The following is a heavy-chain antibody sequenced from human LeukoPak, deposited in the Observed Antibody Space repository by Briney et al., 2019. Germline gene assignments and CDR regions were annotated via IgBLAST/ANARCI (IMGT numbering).Heavy chain of an antibody. CDR1: GGSFSGYY. CDR3: ARGGQRSGVGIVGARWAYYFDY. Sequence: SETLSLTCAVYGGSFSGYYWSWIRQPPGKGLEWIGEINHSGSTNYNPSLKSRVTISVDTSKSQFSLKLSSVTAADTAVYYCARGGQRSGVGIVGARWAYYFDYWGQGTLVTVSS. J-gene: IGHJ4*02. D-gene: IGHD1-26*01. CDR2: INHSGST. V-gene: IGHV4-34*01.